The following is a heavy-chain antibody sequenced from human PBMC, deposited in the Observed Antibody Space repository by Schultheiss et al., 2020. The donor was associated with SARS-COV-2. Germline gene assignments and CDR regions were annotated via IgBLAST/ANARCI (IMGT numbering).Heavy chain of an antibody. CDR1: GGTFSSYA. Sequence: SVKVSCKASGGTFSSYAISWVRQAPGQGLEWMGGIIPIFGTANYAQKFQGRVTITADESTSTAYMELSSLRSEDTAVYYCARVRYYDSSGYYYVNAFDIWGQGTMVTVSS. V-gene: IGHV1-69*13. CDR2: IIPIFGTA. CDR3: ARVRYYDSSGYYYVNAFDI. J-gene: IGHJ3*02. D-gene: IGHD3-22*01.